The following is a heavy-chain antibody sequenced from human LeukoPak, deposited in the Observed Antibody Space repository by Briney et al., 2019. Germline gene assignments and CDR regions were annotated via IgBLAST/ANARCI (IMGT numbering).Heavy chain of an antibody. CDR1: GYDDSFTSYW. CDR2: INPGDSDT. Sequence: GGPLKISCKGSGYDDSFTSYWIGWVRQVPGKGLEWTGIINPGDSDTRYSPSFQGQITISADKSIATADLQWSSLKASDTAIYYCARLALCYATCQRHLGYWGHETLVTVSS. CDR3: ARLALCYATCQRHLGY. V-gene: IGHV5-51*01. J-gene: IGHJ4*03. D-gene: IGHD3-16*01.